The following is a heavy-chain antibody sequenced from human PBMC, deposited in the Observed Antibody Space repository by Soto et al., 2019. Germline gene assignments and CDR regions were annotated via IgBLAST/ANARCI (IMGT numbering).Heavy chain of an antibody. CDR3: ARSPGVATMIDY. CDR1: GFTFSIYS. V-gene: IGHV3-21*01. Sequence: GGSLRLSCAASGFTFSIYSMNWVRQAPGKGLEWVSSISSSSSYIYYADSVKGRFTISRDNAKNSLYLQMNSLRAEDTAVYYCARSPGVATMIDYWGQGTLVTVSS. D-gene: IGHD5-12*01. J-gene: IGHJ4*02. CDR2: ISSSSSYI.